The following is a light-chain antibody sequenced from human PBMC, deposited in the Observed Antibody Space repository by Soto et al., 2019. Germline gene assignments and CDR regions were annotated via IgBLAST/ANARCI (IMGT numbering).Light chain of an antibody. CDR1: QGISSY. CDR3: QQSYSTPYT. CDR2: AAS. Sequence: DIQMTQSPSSLSASVGDRVTITCRASQGISSYLNWYQQRQGKAPNLLIYAASTLHSGVPSRFSGSGSGTDFTLTISSLQPEDFATYYCQQSYSTPYTFGQGTKLEI. V-gene: IGKV1-39*01. J-gene: IGKJ2*01.